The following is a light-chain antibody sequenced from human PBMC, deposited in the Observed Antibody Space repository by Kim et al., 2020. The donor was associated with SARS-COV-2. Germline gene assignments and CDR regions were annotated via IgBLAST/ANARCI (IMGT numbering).Light chain of an antibody. V-gene: IGLV3-9*01. J-gene: IGLJ2*01. Sequence: SYELTQPPSVSVAPGQTARITCGGNNIGSKNVHWYQQKPGQAPVLVIYWDSNRPSGIPERFSGSNSGNTATLTISRDQAGDEADYYCQVWDSSTEVVFGGGTQLTVL. CDR1: NIGSKN. CDR2: WDS. CDR3: QVWDSSTEVV.